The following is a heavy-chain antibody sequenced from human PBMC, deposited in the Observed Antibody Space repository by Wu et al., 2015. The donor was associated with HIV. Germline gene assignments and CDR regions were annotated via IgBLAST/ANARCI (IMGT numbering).Heavy chain of an antibody. CDR1: GGIFSNFG. J-gene: IGHJ4*02. CDR3: VRDVPLKIGXA. Sequence: QVQLVQSGAEVKKPGSSMKVSCKASGGIFSNFGVSWVRQAPGQGPEWMGGIIPMFKTPNYAREFSRQSHHNRGRVHEHNFFXWGSCADSEVGDTAVYFCVRDVPLKIGXAWGLGTLVTVSS. CDR2: IIPMFKTP. D-gene: IGHD3-16*01. V-gene: IGHV1-69*12.